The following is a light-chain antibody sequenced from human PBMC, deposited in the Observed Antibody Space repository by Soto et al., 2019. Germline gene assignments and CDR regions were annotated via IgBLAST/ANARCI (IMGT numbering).Light chain of an antibody. V-gene: IGLV2-8*01. CDR1: SSDVGGYNY. CDR2: EVS. CDR3: SSYAGSNNFVV. J-gene: IGLJ2*01. Sequence: QSALTQPPSASGSPGQSVTISCTGTSSDVGGYNYVSWYQQYPGKAPKLMIYEVSKRPSGVPDRCSGSKSANTASLTVSGLQAEDEDDSYCSSYAGSNNFVVFGGGTKLTVL.